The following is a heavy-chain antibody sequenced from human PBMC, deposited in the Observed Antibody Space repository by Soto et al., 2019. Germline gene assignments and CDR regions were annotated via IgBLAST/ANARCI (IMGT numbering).Heavy chain of an antibody. V-gene: IGHV4-34*01. D-gene: IGHD1-1*01. CDR1: GGSFSGYY. Sequence: PXGALSLICAVYGGSFSGYYWSWIRQPPGKGLEWIGEINHSVSTNYNPSLKSRVTISVDTSKNQFSLKLSSVTAADTAVYYCARGPAHRIQRHLGWNWFDPWGQGTLVTVSS. CDR3: ARGPAHRIQRHLGWNWFDP. CDR2: INHSVST. J-gene: IGHJ5*02.